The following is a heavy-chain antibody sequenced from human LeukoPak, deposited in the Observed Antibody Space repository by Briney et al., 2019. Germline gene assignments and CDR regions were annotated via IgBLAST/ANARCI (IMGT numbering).Heavy chain of an antibody. CDR1: GFTFSSYG. CDR3: AKAYSTTRITGTTPDIGTY. Sequence: PGGSLRLSCAASGFTFSSYGMHWVRQAPGKGLEWVAFIRSDGDNKYYADSVQGRFTISRDNSKNTLYLQMNSLRAEDTAVYYCAKAYSTTRITGTTPDIGTYWGQGTLVTVSS. D-gene: IGHD1-7*01. V-gene: IGHV3-30*02. CDR2: IRSDGDNK. J-gene: IGHJ4*02.